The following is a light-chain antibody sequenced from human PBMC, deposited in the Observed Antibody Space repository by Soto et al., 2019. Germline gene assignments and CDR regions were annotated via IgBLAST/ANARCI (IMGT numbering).Light chain of an antibody. V-gene: IGKV1-5*03. CDR2: KAS. CDR3: QQYNSYPWT. Sequence: DIQMTQSPSTLSTSVRDTVTIACRASQSVSTWLAWYHQRPGKAPTLLISKASTLETGVPSRFSGGGSGTEFTLTISNLQPDDIGTYYCQQYNSYPWTF. J-gene: IGKJ1*01. CDR1: QSVSTW.